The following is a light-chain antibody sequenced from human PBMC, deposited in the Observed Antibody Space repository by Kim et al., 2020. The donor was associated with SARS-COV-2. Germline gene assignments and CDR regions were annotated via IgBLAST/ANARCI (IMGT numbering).Light chain of an antibody. CDR3: GTWDSSQSTV. J-gene: IGLJ1*01. CDR2: DNN. CDR1: SSNIGNNY. V-gene: IGLV1-51*01. Sequence: PGQKDTISCSEGSSNIGNNYVSWYQQLPEPTPKLLIYDNNERPSGIPDRFSGSKSGASATLDITGLRTGDEGDYYCGTWDSSQSTVFGPGTKVTVL.